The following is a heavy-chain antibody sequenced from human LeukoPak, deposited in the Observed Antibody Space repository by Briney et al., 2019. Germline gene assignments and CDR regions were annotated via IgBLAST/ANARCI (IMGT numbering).Heavy chain of an antibody. D-gene: IGHD3-9*01. CDR2: IKSKTDGGTT. Sequence: PGGSLRLSCAASGFTFSDYILDWVRQAPGKGLEWVGRIKSKTDGGTTDYAAPVKGRFTISRDDSKNTLYLQMNSLKTEDTAVYYCATGVLRYFDWPQWGQGTLVTVSS. CDR1: GFTFSDYI. V-gene: IGHV3-15*01. J-gene: IGHJ4*02. CDR3: ATGVLRYFDWPQ.